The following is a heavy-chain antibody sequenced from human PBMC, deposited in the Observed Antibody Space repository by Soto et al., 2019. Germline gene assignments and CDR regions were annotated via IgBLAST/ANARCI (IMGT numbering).Heavy chain of an antibody. D-gene: IGHD6-6*01. CDR2: ILPIFGTA. CDR3: ARDLIAARPEAYYDYGMDV. CDR1: GGTFSSYA. Sequence: QVQLVQSGAEVKKPWSSVKVSCKASGGTFSSYAISWVRQAPGQGLEWMGGILPIFGTANYAQKFQGRVTITADESTSTAYMELSSLRSEDTAVYYCARDLIAARPEAYYDYGMDVWGQGTTVTVSS. J-gene: IGHJ6*02. V-gene: IGHV1-69*01.